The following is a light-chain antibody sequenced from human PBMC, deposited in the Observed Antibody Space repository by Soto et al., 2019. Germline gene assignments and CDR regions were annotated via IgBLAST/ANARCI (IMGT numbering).Light chain of an antibody. J-gene: IGKJ5*01. Sequence: EIVMTQSPATLSVSPGDRVTVSCRASQSVTTNLAWYQQKPGQAPRLLIYGASTRAPRIPARFSGSGSVTEFTLTISSLQPEDFAVYYCQQYNNWPPITFGQGTRLEIK. CDR1: QSVTTN. CDR3: QQYNNWPPIT. CDR2: GAS. V-gene: IGKV3-15*01.